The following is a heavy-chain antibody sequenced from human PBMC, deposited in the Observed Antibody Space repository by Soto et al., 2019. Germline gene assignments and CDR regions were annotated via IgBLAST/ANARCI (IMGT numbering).Heavy chain of an antibody. CDR1: GITFSRYG. J-gene: IGHJ6*02. Sequence: QVQLVESGGGVVQPGRSLRLSCAASGITFSRYGMHWVRQAPGKGLEWVAIISYDGSNKYYADSVKGRFTISRDNSKNTLYLQMNSLRDEDTAVYYCAKDLPIATTRHYYGMDVWGQGTTVTVSS. V-gene: IGHV3-30*18. CDR2: ISYDGSNK. D-gene: IGHD1-1*01. CDR3: AKDLPIATTRHYYGMDV.